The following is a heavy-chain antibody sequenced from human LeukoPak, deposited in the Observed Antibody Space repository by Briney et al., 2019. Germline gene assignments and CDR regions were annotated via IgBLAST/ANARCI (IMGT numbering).Heavy chain of an antibody. CDR2: ISYDGSNK. J-gene: IGHJ4*02. D-gene: IGHD6-19*01. Sequence: GGSLRLSCAASGFTFSDYYMSWIRQAPGKGLEWVAVISYDGSNKYYADSVKGRFTISRDNSKNTLYLQMNSLRAEDTAVYYCARDRAHSSGWYWGYFDYWGQGTLVTVSS. CDR1: GFTFSDYY. CDR3: ARDRAHSSGWYWGYFDY. V-gene: IGHV3-30*03.